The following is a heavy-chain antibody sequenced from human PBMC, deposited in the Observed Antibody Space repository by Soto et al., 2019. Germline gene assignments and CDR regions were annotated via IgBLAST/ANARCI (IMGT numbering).Heavy chain of an antibody. CDR1: GFTFSDYY. D-gene: IGHD3-10*01. CDR3: ARGSMVRGSHYYYDGMDV. V-gene: IGHV3-11*06. J-gene: IGHJ6*02. CDR2: ISSSSSYT. Sequence: QVQLVESGGGLVKPGGSLRLSCAASGFTFSDYYMSWIRQAPGKGLEWVSYISSSSSYTNYADSVKGRFTISRDNAKNSRYRQMNSLRAEDTAVYYCARGSMVRGSHYYYDGMDVWGQGTTVTVSS.